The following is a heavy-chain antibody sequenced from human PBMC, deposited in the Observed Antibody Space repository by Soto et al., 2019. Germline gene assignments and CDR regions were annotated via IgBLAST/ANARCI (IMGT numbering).Heavy chain of an antibody. Sequence: GGSLRLSCAASGFTFSSYAMSWVRQAPGKGLEWVSAISGSGGSTYYADSVKGRFTISRDNSKNTLYLQMNSLRAEDTAVYYCAKGDYGDYSHYYGMDVWGQGTTVTVSS. J-gene: IGHJ6*02. CDR2: ISGSGGST. CDR1: GFTFSSYA. CDR3: AKGDYGDYSHYYGMDV. V-gene: IGHV3-23*01. D-gene: IGHD4-17*01.